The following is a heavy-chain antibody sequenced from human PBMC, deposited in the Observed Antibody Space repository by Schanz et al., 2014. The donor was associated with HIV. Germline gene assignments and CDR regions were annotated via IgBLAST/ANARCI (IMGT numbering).Heavy chain of an antibody. CDR3: ARVFGRTYGLPDY. Sequence: QVQLVESGGGVVQPGRSLKLSCAASGFTFSNYGMHWVRQAPGKGLEWVAVISYDGSRKHFADSVKGRFTISRDNARTSLYLQMNSLRAEDTAVYYCARVFGRTYGLPDYWGQGTLVTVSS. V-gene: IGHV3-30*03. J-gene: IGHJ4*02. CDR2: ISYDGSRK. D-gene: IGHD3-10*01. CDR1: GFTFSNYG.